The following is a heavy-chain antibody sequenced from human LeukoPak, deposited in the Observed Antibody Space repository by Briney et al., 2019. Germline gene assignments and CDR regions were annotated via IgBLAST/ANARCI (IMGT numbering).Heavy chain of an antibody. V-gene: IGHV4-39*01. CDR2: IYHNGST. Sequence: SETLSLTCSVSGDSVTTRTFHWGWLRQPPGKGLEWIGSIYHNGSTYYNPSLKGRVTISVDTSKNQFSLKLSSVTAADTAVYYCARGDSIWGQGTLVTVSS. D-gene: IGHD2-21*02. J-gene: IGHJ4*02. CDR1: GDSVTTRTFH. CDR3: ARGDSI.